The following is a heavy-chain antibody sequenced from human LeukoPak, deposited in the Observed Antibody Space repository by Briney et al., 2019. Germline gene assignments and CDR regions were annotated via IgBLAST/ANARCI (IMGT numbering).Heavy chain of an antibody. J-gene: IGHJ4*02. Sequence: GGSLRLSCVASGFMFSSYWMSWVRQAPGKGLEWVANIGRDGSEIKYVDSVKGRFSISRDNAKNSLDLQINSLRSEDTAVYYCARSSGAMVGQFDYWGQGTLVTVSS. V-gene: IGHV3-7*03. CDR1: GFMFSSYW. CDR2: IGRDGSEI. CDR3: ARSSGAMVGQFDY. D-gene: IGHD5-18*01.